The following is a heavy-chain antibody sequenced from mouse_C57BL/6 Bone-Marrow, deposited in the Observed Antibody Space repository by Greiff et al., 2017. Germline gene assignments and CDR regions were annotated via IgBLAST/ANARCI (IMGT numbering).Heavy chain of an antibody. D-gene: IGHD2-1*01. J-gene: IGHJ4*01. CDR2: ISYDGSN. CDR3: ARGINYGNLGAMDY. Sequence: DVQLQESGPGLVKPSQSLSLTCSVTGYSITSGYYWNWIRQFPGNKLEWMGYISYDGSNNYNPSLKNRISITRDTSKNQFFLKLNSVTTEDTATYYCARGINYGNLGAMDYWGQGTSVTVSS. CDR1: GYSITSGYY. V-gene: IGHV3-6*01.